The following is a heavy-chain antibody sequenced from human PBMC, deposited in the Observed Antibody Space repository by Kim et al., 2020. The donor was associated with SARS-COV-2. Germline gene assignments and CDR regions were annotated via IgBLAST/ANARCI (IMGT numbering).Heavy chain of an antibody. V-gene: IGHV4-59*01. CDR2: IYYSGST. D-gene: IGHD6-19*01. CDR1: GGSISSYY. J-gene: IGHJ6*02. Sequence: SETLSLTCTVSGGSISSYYWSWIRQPPGKGLEWIGYIYYSGSTNYNPSLKSRVTISVDTSKNQFSLKLSSVTAADTAVYYCARSSPSSGWVGAGLLGYYYYGMDVWGQGTTVTVSS. CDR3: ARSSPSSGWVGAGLLGYYYYGMDV.